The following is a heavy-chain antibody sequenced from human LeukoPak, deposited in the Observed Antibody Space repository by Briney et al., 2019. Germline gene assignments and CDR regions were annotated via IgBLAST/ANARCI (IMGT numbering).Heavy chain of an antibody. CDR1: GGSISSYY. CDR3: ARTLWELPNNFDY. J-gene: IGHJ4*02. D-gene: IGHD1-26*01. V-gene: IGHV4-59*04. CDR2: IYYSGST. Sequence: SETLSLTCTVSGGSISSYYWSWIRQPPGKGLEWIGYIYYSGSTYYNPSLKSRVTISVDTSKNQFSLKLSSVTAADTAVYYCARTLWELPNNFDYWGQGPWSPSPQ.